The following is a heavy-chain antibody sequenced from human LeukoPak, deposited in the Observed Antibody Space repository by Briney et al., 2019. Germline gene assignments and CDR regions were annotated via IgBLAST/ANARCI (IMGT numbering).Heavy chain of an antibody. J-gene: IGHJ3*02. CDR2: IYTGGST. Sequence: SETLSLTCTVSGGSISSYYWSWIRQPAGKGLEWIGRIYTGGSTDYNPSLKSRVTMSVDTSKNQFSLKLSSVTAADTAVYYCAGKGGPDTYYYDSSGYWRFAFDIWGQGTMVTVSS. D-gene: IGHD3-22*01. CDR1: GGSISSYY. V-gene: IGHV4-4*07. CDR3: AGKGGPDTYYYDSSGYWRFAFDI.